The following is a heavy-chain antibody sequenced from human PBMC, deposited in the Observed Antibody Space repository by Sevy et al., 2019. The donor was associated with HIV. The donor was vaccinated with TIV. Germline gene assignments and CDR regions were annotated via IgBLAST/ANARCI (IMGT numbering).Heavy chain of an antibody. CDR3: TTLRGYSYGSDS. Sequence: GESLKISCAASGFTFSNAWMSWVRQAPGKGLEWVGRVKSITDGRTSDYAAPFKGRFTISRDDSKNTLYLQMNSLKTEATAVYYCTTLRGYSYGSDSWGRGTLVTVSS. CDR2: VKSITDGRTS. V-gene: IGHV3-15*01. CDR1: GFTFSNAW. D-gene: IGHD5-18*01. J-gene: IGHJ4*02.